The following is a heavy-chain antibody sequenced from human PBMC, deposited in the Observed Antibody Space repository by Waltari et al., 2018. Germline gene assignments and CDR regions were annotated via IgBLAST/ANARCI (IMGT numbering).Heavy chain of an antibody. CDR1: GFTFDDYA. J-gene: IGHJ3*02. V-gene: IGHV3-9*01. D-gene: IGHD3-10*01. CDR3: AKDPTPGSPDI. CDR2: ISWNIGSI. Sequence: EVQLVESGGGFVQPGRSLRLSCAASGFTFDDYAMHWVRQAPGKGLGWVSGISWNIGSIGYADSVKGRFTISRDNAKNSLYLQMNSLRAEDTALYYCAKDPTPGSPDIWGQGTMVTVSS.